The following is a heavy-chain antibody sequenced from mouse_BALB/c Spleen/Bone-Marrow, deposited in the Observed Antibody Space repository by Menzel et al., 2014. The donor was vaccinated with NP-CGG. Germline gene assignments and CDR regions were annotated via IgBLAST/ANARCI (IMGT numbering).Heavy chain of an antibody. CDR1: GFDFSRYW. Sequence: EVQLVESGGGLVQPGGSLKLSCAASGFDFSRYWMSWVRQAPGKGPEWIGEINPDSSTINYTPSLKDKFIISRDNAKNTLYLQMSKVRSEDTALYYCARMHYYGYVAYWGQGTLVTVSA. J-gene: IGHJ3*01. CDR2: INPDSSTI. D-gene: IGHD1-2*01. CDR3: ARMHYYGYVAY. V-gene: IGHV4-1*02.